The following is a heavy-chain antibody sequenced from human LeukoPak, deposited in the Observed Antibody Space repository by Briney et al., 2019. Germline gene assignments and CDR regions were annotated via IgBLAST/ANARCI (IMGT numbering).Heavy chain of an antibody. V-gene: IGHV3-23*01. CDR2: ASGSGGST. Sequence: GGSLRLSCAASGFTFSSYAMSWVRQAPGKGLEWVSGASGSGGSTYYADSVKGRFTISRDNSKNTLYLQMNSLRAEDTAVYYCAKVGSGGSPADYFDYWGQGNLVTVSS. D-gene: IGHD3-10*01. J-gene: IGHJ4*02. CDR3: AKVGSGGSPADYFDY. CDR1: GFTFSSYA.